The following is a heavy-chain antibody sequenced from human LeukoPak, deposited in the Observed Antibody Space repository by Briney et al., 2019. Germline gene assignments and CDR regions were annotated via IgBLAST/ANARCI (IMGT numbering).Heavy chain of an antibody. CDR2: ISSSSSTI. V-gene: IGHV3-48*04. D-gene: IGHD3-10*01. CDR1: GFTFSSYS. CDR3: ARDGGEGGYYHVGDY. Sequence: GGSLRLSCAASGFTFSSYSMNWVRQAPGKGLEWVSYISSSSSTIYYADSVKGRFTISRDNAKNSLYLQMNSLRAEDTAVYYCARDGGEGGYYHVGDYWGQGTLVTVSS. J-gene: IGHJ4*02.